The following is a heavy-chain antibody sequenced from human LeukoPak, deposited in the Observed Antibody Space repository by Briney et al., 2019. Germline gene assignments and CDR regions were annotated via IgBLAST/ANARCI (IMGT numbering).Heavy chain of an antibody. J-gene: IGHJ4*02. CDR2: INPNSGGT. D-gene: IGHD2-21*02. Sequence: ASVRVSCKASGYTFTGYYMHWVRQAPGQGLEWMGWINPNSGGTNYAQKFQGRVTMTRDTSISTAYMELSRLRSDDTAVYYCARGHSVATATSLNYWGQGTLVTVSS. V-gene: IGHV1-2*02. CDR1: GYTFTGYY. CDR3: ARGHSVATATSLNY.